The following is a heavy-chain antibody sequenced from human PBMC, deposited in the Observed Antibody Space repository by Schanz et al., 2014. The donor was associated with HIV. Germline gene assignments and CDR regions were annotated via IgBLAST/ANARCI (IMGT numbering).Heavy chain of an antibody. Sequence: VHLVESGGGLVKPEGSLRLSCTASGFSFSDYHMSWIRQAPGKGLEWVSSLSGSGSNIYYADSVKGRFTISRDNGKNSLFLQMNSLRAEDTAVYYCARLRGFLWFGDHPYSFDYWGQGTLVTVSS. CDR1: GFSFSDYH. J-gene: IGHJ4*02. CDR2: LSGSGSNI. D-gene: IGHD3-10*01. CDR3: ARLRGFLWFGDHPYSFDY. V-gene: IGHV3-11*01.